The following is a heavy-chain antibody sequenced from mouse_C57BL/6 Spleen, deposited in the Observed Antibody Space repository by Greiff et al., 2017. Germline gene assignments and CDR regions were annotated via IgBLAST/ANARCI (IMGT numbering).Heavy chain of an antibody. CDR2: ISSGSSTI. V-gene: IGHV5-17*01. D-gene: IGHD1-1*01. J-gene: IGHJ4*01. Sequence: EVKLMESGGGLVKPGGSLKLSCAASGFTFSDYGMHWVRQAPEKGLEWVAYISSGSSTIYYADTVKGRFTISRDNAKNTLFLQMTSLRSEDTAMYYCARFITTVVATYYAMDYWGQGTSVTVAS. CDR3: ARFITTVVATYYAMDY. CDR1: GFTFSDYG.